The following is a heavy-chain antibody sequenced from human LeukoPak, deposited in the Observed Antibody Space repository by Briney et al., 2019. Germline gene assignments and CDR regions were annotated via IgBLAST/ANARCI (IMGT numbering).Heavy chain of an antibody. D-gene: IGHD2-15*01. CDR2: ISSSSSYI. V-gene: IGHV3-21*01. CDR3: ARDGYSCSGGSCYGYFDY. J-gene: IGHJ4*02. Sequence: GGSLRLSCAVSGFIFSSYAMSWVRQAPGKGLEWVSSISSSSSYIYYADSVKGRFTISRDNAKNSLYLQMNSLRAEDTAVYYCARDGYSCSGGSCYGYFDYWGQGTLVTVSS. CDR1: GFIFSSYA.